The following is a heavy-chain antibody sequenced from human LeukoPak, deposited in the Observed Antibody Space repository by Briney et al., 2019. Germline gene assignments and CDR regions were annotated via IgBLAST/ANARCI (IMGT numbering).Heavy chain of an antibody. CDR2: VCYSGST. CDR1: GGSISSYY. CDR3: ARDRITMVRGVIISHWFDP. J-gene: IGHJ5*02. V-gene: IGHV4-59*01. D-gene: IGHD3-10*01. Sequence: SETLSLTCTVSGGSISSYYWSWIRQPPGKGLEWIGYVCYSGSTNYNPSLKSRVTISVDTSKNQFSLKLSSVTAADTAVYYCARDRITMVRGVIISHWFDPWGQGTLVTVSS.